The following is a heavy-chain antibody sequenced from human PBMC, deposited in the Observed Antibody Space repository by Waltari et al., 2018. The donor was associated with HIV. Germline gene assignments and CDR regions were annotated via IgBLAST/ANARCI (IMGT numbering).Heavy chain of an antibody. CDR1: GFCFDDFA. CDR3: AKDISSSPPSHFDY. V-gene: IGHV3-9*01. Sequence: EVRLVESGGGLVQPGRSLRLSCVASGFCFDDFAMHWVRQAPGKGLEWVSGISWNNGVIGYADSVKGRFTVSRDNAKNSLYLEMDSLRPEDTALYFCAKDISSSPPSHFDYWGQGTLVTVSS. CDR2: ISWNNGVI. D-gene: IGHD2-2*01. J-gene: IGHJ4*02.